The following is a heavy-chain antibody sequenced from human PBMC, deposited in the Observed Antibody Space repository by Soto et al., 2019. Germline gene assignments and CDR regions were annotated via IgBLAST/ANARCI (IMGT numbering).Heavy chain of an antibody. Sequence: QVQLVESGGGVVQPGRSLTLSCAASGFTFSSYAVHWVRQAPGKGLEWVAVISYDGSNKYYADSVKGRFTISRDNSKNTLYLQMKSLRPEDTAVYYCAIEGRYDSSGYPRNLPLNWGLGTLVTVSS. CDR1: GFTFSSYA. J-gene: IGHJ4*02. CDR2: ISYDGSNK. D-gene: IGHD3-22*01. CDR3: AIEGRYDSSGYPRNLPLN. V-gene: IGHV3-30-3*01.